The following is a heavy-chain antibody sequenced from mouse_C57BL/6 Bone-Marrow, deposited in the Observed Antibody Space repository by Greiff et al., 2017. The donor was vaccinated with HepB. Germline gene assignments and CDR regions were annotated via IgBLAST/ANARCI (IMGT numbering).Heavy chain of an antibody. J-gene: IGHJ1*03. CDR1: GYTFTSYG. CDR3: ARSYYYGSSSLRYFDV. Sequence: VQLQQSGAELARPGASVKLSCKASGYTFTSYGISWVKQRTGQGLEWIGEIYPRSGNTYYNEKFKGKATLTADKSSSTAYMELRSLTSEDSAVYFCARSYYYGSSSLRYFDVWGTGTTVTVSS. V-gene: IGHV1-81*01. D-gene: IGHD1-1*01. CDR2: IYPRSGNT.